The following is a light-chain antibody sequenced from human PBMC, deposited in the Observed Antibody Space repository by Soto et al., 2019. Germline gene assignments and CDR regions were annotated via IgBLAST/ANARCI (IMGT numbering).Light chain of an antibody. CDR2: KAS. CDR1: ESINSW. J-gene: IGKJ1*01. CDR3: QQYQSYSQ. Sequence: DIQMTQSPSTLSASVGDRVTITCRASESINSWLAWDQQKPGKDPKLLIYKASNLESGVPSRFSGSGSGTEFTLTITSLQPDDFATYYCQQYQSYSQFGQGTKVEIK. V-gene: IGKV1-5*03.